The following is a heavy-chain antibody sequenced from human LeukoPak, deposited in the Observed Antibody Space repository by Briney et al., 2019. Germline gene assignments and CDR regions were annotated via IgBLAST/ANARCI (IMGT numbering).Heavy chain of an antibody. V-gene: IGHV1-18*01. CDR2: ISAYNVNT. CDR3: ASAPNGDYIFDY. CDR1: GYTFTSYV. D-gene: IGHD4-17*01. Sequence: ASVKVSCKASGYTFTSYVISWVRQAPGQGLEWRGGISAYNVNTNYAQKLQGRVTTTTDTSTSTAYVELKSLRSDDTAVYYCASAPNGDYIFDYWGQGTLVTVSS. J-gene: IGHJ4*02.